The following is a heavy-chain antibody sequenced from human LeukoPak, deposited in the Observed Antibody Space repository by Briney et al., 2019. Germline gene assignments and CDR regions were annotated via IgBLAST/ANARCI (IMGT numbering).Heavy chain of an antibody. CDR1: GSTFSTDT. CDR2: MTGDGGSI. J-gene: IGHJ5*01. D-gene: IGHD1-26*01. Sequence: GGSLRLSCSASGSTFSTDTMYWVRQAPGKGLEYVSGMTGDGGSIEYADSIKDRFTISRENSKNTLYLQMTGLRTEDTAVYYCARRSGGFDSWGQGALVIVSS. V-gene: IGHV3-64D*06. CDR3: ARRSGGFDS.